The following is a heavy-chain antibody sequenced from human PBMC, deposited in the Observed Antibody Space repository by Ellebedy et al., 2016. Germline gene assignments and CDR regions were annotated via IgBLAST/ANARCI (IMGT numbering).Heavy chain of an antibody. D-gene: IGHD6-19*01. CDR3: ARDGAVAGVYGMDV. J-gene: IGHJ6*02. CDR1: EFTFSSYP. V-gene: IGHV3-30-3*01. CDR2: ISDDGNNK. Sequence: GGSLRLSCAAYEFTFSSYPMHWVRQAPGKGLEWVAVISDDGNNKYYADSVKGRFTISRDNSKNTLYLQMKSLRAEDTAVYYCARDGAVAGVYGMDVWGQGTLVTVSS.